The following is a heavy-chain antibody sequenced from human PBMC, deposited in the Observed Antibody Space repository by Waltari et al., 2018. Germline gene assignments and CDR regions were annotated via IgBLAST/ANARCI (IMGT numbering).Heavy chain of an antibody. CDR3: ARLDYSALRRGCDP. V-gene: IGHV4-39*01. D-gene: IGHD4-4*01. CDR2: VHFTGTT. J-gene: IGHJ5*02. Sequence: QLQLQESGPGLVKPSETLSLTCTVSGDSISSDSYYWGWLRQPLGKGLAWIGTVHFTGTTYYNPARESRVTISVYTSNNQFSLKLTSVTAADTAIYYCARLDYSALRRGCDPWGQGTLVTVSS. CDR1: GDSISSDSYY.